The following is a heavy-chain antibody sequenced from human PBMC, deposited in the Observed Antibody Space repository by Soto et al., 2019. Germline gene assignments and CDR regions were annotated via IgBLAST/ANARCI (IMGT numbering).Heavy chain of an antibody. CDR2: IDGGYRKT. V-gene: IGHV1-3*01. Sequence: ASVKFSCTAPRYPFTMYAIYWVRQAPRQRPEWLAWIDGGYRKTGFSQRFQGTLTITKKTSATTAFMELSSLRSEDTAVYYCARVGYFDSDGFPRPYDDWGQGTLVTVSS. CDR3: ARVGYFDSDGFPRPYDD. J-gene: IGHJ4*02. CDR1: RYPFTMYA. D-gene: IGHD3-22*01.